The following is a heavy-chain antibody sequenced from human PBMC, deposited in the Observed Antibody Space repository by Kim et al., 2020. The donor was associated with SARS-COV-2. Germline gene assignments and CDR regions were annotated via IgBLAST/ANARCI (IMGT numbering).Heavy chain of an antibody. J-gene: IGHJ4*03. CDR1: GFSFSSYS. CDR2: INRKSDYI. CDR3: AKGPPAYAEPFAS. D-gene: IGHD2-2*01. V-gene: IGHV3-21*01. Sequence: GGSLRLSCAASGFSFSSYSMAWVRQAPGKGLEWVASINRKSDYIYYTDSVKGRFIISRDNAKNSLYLQMNYLRAEDTAVYSCAKGPPAYAEPFASWGQGT.